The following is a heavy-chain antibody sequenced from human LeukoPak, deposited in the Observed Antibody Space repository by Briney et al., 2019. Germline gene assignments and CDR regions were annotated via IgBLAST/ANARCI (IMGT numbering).Heavy chain of an antibody. J-gene: IGHJ6*03. CDR3: ARAAVPAAMNYYYYMDV. D-gene: IGHD2-2*01. Sequence: PSETLSLTCTVSGGSISSYYWSWIRQPAGKGLEWIGRIYTSGSTNYNPSLKSRVTMSVDTSKNQFSLKLSSVTAADTAVYYCARAAVPAAMNYYYYMDVWGKGTTVTISS. V-gene: IGHV4-4*07. CDR2: IYTSGST. CDR1: GGSISSYY.